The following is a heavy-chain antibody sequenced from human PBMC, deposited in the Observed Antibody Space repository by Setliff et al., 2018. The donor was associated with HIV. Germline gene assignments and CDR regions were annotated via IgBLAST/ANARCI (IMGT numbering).Heavy chain of an antibody. V-gene: IGHV4-39*01. D-gene: IGHD6-19*01. J-gene: IGHJ4*02. CDR2: VYHSGGT. CDR3: TRRFEKWLAFDY. Sequence: SETLSLTCTVSGGSISSFSYYWAWIRQSPGKGLEWIGNVYHSGGTDYNPSLRSRVSISVDTSTNQFSLSLAPVTAADTAVYYCTRRFEKWLAFDYWGQGTLVTVSS. CDR1: GGSISSFSYY.